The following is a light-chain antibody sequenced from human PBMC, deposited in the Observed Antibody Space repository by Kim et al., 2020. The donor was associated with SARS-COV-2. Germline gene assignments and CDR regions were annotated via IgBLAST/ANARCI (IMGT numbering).Light chain of an antibody. V-gene: IGLV1-40*01. CDR1: SSNIGAGYD. J-gene: IGLJ3*02. Sequence: QSVLTQPPSVSGAPGQRVSISCTGSSSNIGAGYDVQWYQQFPGTSPKLLMYGNNNRPSGVPDRFSGSKSGTSASLAITGVQAEDEADYYCQSYDTSLSGYVFGGGTQLTVL. CDR2: GNN. CDR3: QSYDTSLSGYV.